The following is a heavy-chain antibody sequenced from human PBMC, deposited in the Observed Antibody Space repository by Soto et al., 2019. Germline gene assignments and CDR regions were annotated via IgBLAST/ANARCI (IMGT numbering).Heavy chain of an antibody. J-gene: IGHJ4*02. CDR2: ISSGGGSP. CDR3: VKGGGRIVPRHFDY. D-gene: IGHD6-6*01. CDR1: GFTFSDYA. V-gene: IGHV3-23*01. Sequence: RGYLRLSCVASGFTFSDYAMSWVRQAPGKGLEWVSGISSGGGSPYNADSVKGRFTISRDNSKNTLYLQMNSLRVDDTAVYYCVKGGGRIVPRHFDYWGQGTMVTVSS.